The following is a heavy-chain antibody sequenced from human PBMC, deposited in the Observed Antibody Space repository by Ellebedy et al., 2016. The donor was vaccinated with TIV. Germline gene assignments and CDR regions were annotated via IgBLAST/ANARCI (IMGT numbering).Heavy chain of an antibody. D-gene: IGHD1-26*01. Sequence: GESLKISCAASGFTLSTYGMHWVRQAPGKGLAWVAVMSYDGSNQYYADSVKGRFIISRDNSENTLYLQMNSLRAEDTAIYHCARGPLGGTPRAFDSWGQGTLVTVSS. V-gene: IGHV3-33*01. CDR3: ARGPLGGTPRAFDS. J-gene: IGHJ4*02. CDR2: MSYDGSNQ. CDR1: GFTLSTYG.